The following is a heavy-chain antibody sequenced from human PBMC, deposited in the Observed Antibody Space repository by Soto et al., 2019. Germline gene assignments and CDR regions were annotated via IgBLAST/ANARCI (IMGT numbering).Heavy chain of an antibody. V-gene: IGHV1-2*02. CDR1: GYTFTGYY. D-gene: IGHD3-22*01. Sequence: SVKGSCKASGYTFTGYYMHWVREAPGQGLEWMGWINPNSGGTNYAQKFQGRVTMTRDTSISTAYMELSRLRSDDTAVYYCARDSLYDSTGYYYVYWGQGPLVTLSS. CDR3: ARDSLYDSTGYYYVY. CDR2: INPNSGGT. J-gene: IGHJ4*02.